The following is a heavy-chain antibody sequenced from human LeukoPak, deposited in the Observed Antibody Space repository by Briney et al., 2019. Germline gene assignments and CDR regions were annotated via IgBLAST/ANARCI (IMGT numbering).Heavy chain of an antibody. J-gene: IGHJ4*02. V-gene: IGHV4-59*08. D-gene: IGHD1-26*01. CDR2: VHDIGTT. CDR1: GGSISTYY. Sequence: PSETLSLTCSVSGGSISTYYWSWIRQTPGKGLEWIGYVHDIGTTNYNPSLKGRVTISSDTSKNQFSLNLRSVNASDTAIYYCARHGGSLGYFDYWGQGTLVTVSS. CDR3: ARHGGSLGYFDY.